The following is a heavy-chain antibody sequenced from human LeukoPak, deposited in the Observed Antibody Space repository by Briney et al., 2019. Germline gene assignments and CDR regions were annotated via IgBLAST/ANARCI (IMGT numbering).Heavy chain of an antibody. CDR3: ARAPYSSGWSPTYYYYYMDV. J-gene: IGHJ6*03. CDR2: IYISGST. V-gene: IGHV4-4*07. Sequence: SETLSLTCTVSGGSISSYYCSWIRQPAGKGLEWIGRIYISGSTKYNPSLKSRVTMSVDTSKNQFSLKLSSVTAADTAVYYCARAPYSSGWSPTYYYYYMDVWGKRTTVTVSS. D-gene: IGHD6-19*01. CDR1: GGSISSYY.